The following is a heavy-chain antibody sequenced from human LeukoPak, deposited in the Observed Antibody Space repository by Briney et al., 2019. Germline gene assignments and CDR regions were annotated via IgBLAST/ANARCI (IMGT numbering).Heavy chain of an antibody. V-gene: IGHV3-53*01. Sequence: GGSLRLSCAASGFTVSSNYMSWVRQAPGKGLEWVSVIYSGGSTYYADSVKGRFTISRDNAKNSLYLQMNSLRAEDTAVYYCARVQWELLLVDYWGQGTLVTVSS. CDR3: ARVQWELLLVDY. CDR1: GFTVSSNY. J-gene: IGHJ4*02. CDR2: IYSGGST. D-gene: IGHD1-26*01.